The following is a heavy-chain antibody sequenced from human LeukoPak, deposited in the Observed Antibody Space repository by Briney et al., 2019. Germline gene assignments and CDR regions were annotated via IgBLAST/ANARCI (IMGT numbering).Heavy chain of an antibody. CDR1: GFTVSSNY. J-gene: IGHJ4*02. Sequence: GGSLRLSCAASGFTVSSNYMSWVRQAPGKGPEWVSVIYSGGSTYYADSVKGRFTISRDNSKNTLYLQMNSLRAEDTAVYYCAREAEMTTVTTFGYWGQGTLVTVSS. V-gene: IGHV3-53*01. CDR3: AREAEMTTVTTFGY. CDR2: IYSGGST. D-gene: IGHD4-17*01.